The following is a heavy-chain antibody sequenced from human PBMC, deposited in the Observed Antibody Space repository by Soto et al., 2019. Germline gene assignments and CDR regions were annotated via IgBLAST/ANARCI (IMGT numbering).Heavy chain of an antibody. Sequence: PGGSLRLSCAASGFTFSSYAMSWVRQAPGEGLEWVSAISGSGGSTYYADSVKGRFTISRDNSKNTLYLQMNSLRAEDTAVYYCAKSLFLEWLLEDVWGQGTTVTVSS. D-gene: IGHD3-3*01. V-gene: IGHV3-23*01. CDR2: ISGSGGST. CDR1: GFTFSSYA. CDR3: AKSLFLEWLLEDV. J-gene: IGHJ6*02.